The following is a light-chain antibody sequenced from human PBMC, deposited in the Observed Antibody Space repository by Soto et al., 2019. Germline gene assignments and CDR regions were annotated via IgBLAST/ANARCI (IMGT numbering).Light chain of an antibody. Sequence: EIVLTQSPATLSLSPGERATRSCSASQSVSSYLAWYQQKPGQAPRPLIYDASNRATGIPARFSGSGSGTDFTLTISSLEPEDFAVYYCQQRSNWPITFGQGTRLEI. CDR3: QQRSNWPIT. CDR1: QSVSSY. CDR2: DAS. J-gene: IGKJ5*01. V-gene: IGKV3-11*01.